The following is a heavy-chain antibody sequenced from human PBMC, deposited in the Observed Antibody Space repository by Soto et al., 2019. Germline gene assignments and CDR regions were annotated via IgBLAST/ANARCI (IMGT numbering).Heavy chain of an antibody. CDR3: AREAGTSEYPDIVVVPAAMRAYYYYYMDV. J-gene: IGHJ6*03. CDR2: IKQDGSEK. V-gene: IGHV3-7*01. D-gene: IGHD2-2*01. Sequence: GGSLRLSCAASGFTFSSYWMSWVRQAPGKGLEWVANIKQDGSEKYYVDSVKGRFTISRDNAKNSLYLQMNSLRAEDTAVYYCAREAGTSEYPDIVVVPAAMRAYYYYYMDVWGKGTTVTVSS. CDR1: GFTFSSYW.